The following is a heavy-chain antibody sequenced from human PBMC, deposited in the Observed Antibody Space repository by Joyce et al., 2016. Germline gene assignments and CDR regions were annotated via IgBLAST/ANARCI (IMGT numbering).Heavy chain of an antibody. V-gene: IGHV3-48*02. CDR3: ARDRFYAFDY. CDR2: IRSTSSII. J-gene: IGHJ4*02. Sequence: EVQLVESGGGLVQPGGSLRLSCAASGFTFSTYSMNWVRQAPGKGLEWVSYIRSTSSIINDADSVKGRFTISRDNAKNSLYLQMNSLRDEDTAVYYYARDRFYAFDYWGQGTLVTVSS. CDR1: GFTFSTYS. D-gene: IGHD2/OR15-2a*01.